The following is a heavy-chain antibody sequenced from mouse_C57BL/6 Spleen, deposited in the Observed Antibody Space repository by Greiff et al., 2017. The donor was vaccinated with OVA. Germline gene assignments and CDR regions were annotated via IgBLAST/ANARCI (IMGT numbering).Heavy chain of an antibody. J-gene: IGHJ1*03. Sequence: QVQLQQSGAELVRPGASVTLSCKASGYTFTDYEMHWVKQTPVHGLEWIGAIDPETGGTAYNQKFKGKAILTADKSSSTAYMELRSLTSEDSAVYYCFYYYGSSYGYFDVWGTGTTVTVSS. V-gene: IGHV1-15*01. CDR1: GYTFTDYE. CDR3: FYYYGSSYGYFDV. CDR2: IDPETGGT. D-gene: IGHD1-1*01.